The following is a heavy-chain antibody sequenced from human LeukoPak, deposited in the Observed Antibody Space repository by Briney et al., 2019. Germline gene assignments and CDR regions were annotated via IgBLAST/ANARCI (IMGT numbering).Heavy chain of an antibody. J-gene: IGHJ4*02. CDR3: ARGVWDFDY. CDR2: MNPNSGNT. CDR1: GYTFTTFG. Sequence: ASVKVSCKASGYTFTTFGISWVRQATGQGLEWMGWMNPNSGNTGYAQKFQGRVTMTRNTSISTAYMELSSLRSEDTAVYYCARGVWDFDYWGQGTLVTVSS. D-gene: IGHD3-16*01. V-gene: IGHV1-8*02.